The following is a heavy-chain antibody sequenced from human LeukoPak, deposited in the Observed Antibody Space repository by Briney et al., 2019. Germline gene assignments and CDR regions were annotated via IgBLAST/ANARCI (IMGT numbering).Heavy chain of an antibody. Sequence: ASVKVSCKASGYTFSSNDIHWVRQAPGQGLEWMGIINPSGGSTSYAQKFQGRVTMTRDTSTSTVYMELSSLRSEDTAVYYCARFASLYSRSWYYAFDIWGQGTMVTVSS. J-gene: IGHJ3*02. CDR3: ARFASLYSRSWYYAFDI. CDR2: INPSGGST. CDR1: GYTFSSND. V-gene: IGHV1-46*01. D-gene: IGHD6-13*01.